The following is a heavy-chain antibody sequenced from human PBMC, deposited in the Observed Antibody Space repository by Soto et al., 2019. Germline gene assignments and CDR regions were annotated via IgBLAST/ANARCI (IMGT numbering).Heavy chain of an antibody. J-gene: IGHJ6*02. CDR2: IYYSGST. CDR3: ARAADYGGSRGGMDV. V-gene: IGHV4-31*03. D-gene: IGHD4-17*01. CDR1: GGSVNNANYF. Sequence: QVRLEESGPGLVKPSETLSLICSVSGGSVNNANYFWNWIRHHPENGLEWIGYIYYSGSTRYNPSFKRRVTLSIDTSKNQCSLSLNWGTVADTAVSFCARAADYGGSRGGMDVWGRGTTVTVSS.